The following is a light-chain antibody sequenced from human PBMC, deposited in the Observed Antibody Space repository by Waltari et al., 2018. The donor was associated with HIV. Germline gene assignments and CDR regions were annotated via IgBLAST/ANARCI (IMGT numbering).Light chain of an antibody. CDR1: QSSLNSSNNKNY. V-gene: IGKV4-1*01. CDR3: QHYYLTQYS. Sequence: DIVMTQSPDSLAVSLGERATINCKCSQSSLNSSNNKNYLAWSQQKPGQSPKLLLYWASTRASGVPDRFSGSGSGTDFTLTIISLQAEDVAVYYCQHYYLTQYSFGQGTQLEIK. CDR2: WAS. J-gene: IGKJ2*03.